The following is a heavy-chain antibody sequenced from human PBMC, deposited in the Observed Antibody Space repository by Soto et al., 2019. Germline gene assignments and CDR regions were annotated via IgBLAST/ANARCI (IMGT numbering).Heavy chain of an antibody. V-gene: IGHV3-23*01. D-gene: IGHD7-27*01. J-gene: IGHJ4*02. CDR1: GFILSRHA. CDR3: AKDRWGVWVIDY. CDR2: IGYRTTDT. Sequence: EVLLLQSGGGLAQPGESLTLSCATSGFILSRHAMSWVRQAAGKGLDWVSVIGYRTTDTYYADSVKGRFTISRDESKNTVYLQMNNLRVQDTAVYYCAKDRWGVWVIDYWGQGTLVTVSS.